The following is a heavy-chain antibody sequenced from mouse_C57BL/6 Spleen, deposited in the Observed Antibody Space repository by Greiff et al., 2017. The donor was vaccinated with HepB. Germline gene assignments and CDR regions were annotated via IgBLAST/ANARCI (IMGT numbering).Heavy chain of an antibody. CDR1: GYTFTNYW. D-gene: IGHD2-2*01. J-gene: IGHJ2*01. CDR2: IYPGGGYT. CDR3: ARSAVTTGFDY. V-gene: IGHV1-63*01. Sequence: VQLVESGAELVRPGTSVKMSCKASGYTFTNYWIGWAKQRPGHGLEWIGDIYPGGGYTNYNEKFKGKATLTADKSSSTAYMQFSSLTSEDSAIYYCARSAVTTGFDYWGQGTTLTVSS.